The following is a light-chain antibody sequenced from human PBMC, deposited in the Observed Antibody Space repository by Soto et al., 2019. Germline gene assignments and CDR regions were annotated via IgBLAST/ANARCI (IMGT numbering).Light chain of an antibody. CDR2: AAS. Sequence: DIQMTQSPSSLSASVGDRVTITFWTSQTISPYLNWYQHKPRKAPEVLIYAASNLQSGVPSRFSGSGSGTDFTLTISSLQPADSATDYCQQSYRTPITFGQGTRLEIK. CDR3: QQSYRTPIT. V-gene: IGKV1-39*01. CDR1: QTISPY. J-gene: IGKJ5*01.